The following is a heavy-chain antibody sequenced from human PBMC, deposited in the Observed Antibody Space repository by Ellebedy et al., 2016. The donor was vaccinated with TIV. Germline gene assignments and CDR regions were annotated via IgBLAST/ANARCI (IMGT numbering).Heavy chain of an antibody. CDR2: INPSGGST. CDR1: GYTFTSYY. CDR3: ARHDSSGYDAFDI. V-gene: IGHV1-46*03. Sequence: ASVKVSCKASGYTFTSYYMYWVRQAPGQGLEWMGIINPSGGSTSYAQKFQGRVTMTRDTSTSTVYMELSSLRSEDTAVYYCARHDSSGYDAFDIWGQGTMVTVSS. J-gene: IGHJ3*02. D-gene: IGHD3-22*01.